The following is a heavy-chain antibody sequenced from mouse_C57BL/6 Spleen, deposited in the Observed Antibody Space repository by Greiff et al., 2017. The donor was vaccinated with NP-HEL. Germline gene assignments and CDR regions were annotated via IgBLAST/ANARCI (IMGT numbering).Heavy chain of an antibody. V-gene: IGHV5-17*01. CDR3: AMQRTIVTLDY. Sequence: EVKLVESGGGLVKPGGSLKLSCAASGFTFSDFGMHWVRQAPEKGLEWVAYISSGSSTIYYADTVKGRFTISRDNAKNTLFLQMTSLRSEDTAMDYCAMQRTIVTLDYWGQGTTLTVSS. J-gene: IGHJ2*01. CDR1: GFTFSDFG. D-gene: IGHD2-5*01. CDR2: ISSGSSTI.